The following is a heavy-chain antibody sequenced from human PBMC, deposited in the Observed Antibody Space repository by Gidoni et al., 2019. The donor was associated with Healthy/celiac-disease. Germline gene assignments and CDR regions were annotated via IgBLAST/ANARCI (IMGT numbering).Heavy chain of an antibody. V-gene: IGHV3-23*01. CDR1: GFTFSSYA. Sequence: EVQLLESGGGLVQPGGSLRLSCAASGFTFSSYAMSWVRQAPGKGLEWVSAISGSGGSTYYADSVKGRFTISRDNSKNTLYLQMNSLRAEDTAVYYCAKWYYYDSSGYYEDAFDIWGQGTMVTVSS. D-gene: IGHD3-22*01. J-gene: IGHJ3*02. CDR3: AKWYYYDSSGYYEDAFDI. CDR2: ISGSGGST.